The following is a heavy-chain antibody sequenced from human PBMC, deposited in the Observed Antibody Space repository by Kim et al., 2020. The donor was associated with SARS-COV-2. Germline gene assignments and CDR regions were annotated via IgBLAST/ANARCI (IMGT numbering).Heavy chain of an antibody. V-gene: IGHV3-33*01. J-gene: IGHJ6*02. CDR3: ASLGLGDYYYGMDV. Sequence: GGSLRLSCAASGFTFSSYGMHGVRQAPGKGREWVAVIWYDGSNKYYADSVKGRFTISRDNSKNTLYLQMNSLGAEDTAVYYCASLGLGDYYYGMDVWGQGTTVTGFS. CDR2: IWYDGSNK. CDR1: GFTFSSYG.